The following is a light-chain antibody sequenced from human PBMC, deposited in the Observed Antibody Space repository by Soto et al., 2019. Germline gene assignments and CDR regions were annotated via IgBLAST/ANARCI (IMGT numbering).Light chain of an antibody. V-gene: IGKV3-20*01. J-gene: IGKJ1*01. Sequence: EIVLTQSPVTLSLSPGERATLSCRASQSVSSSYLAWYQQKPGQAPRLLIYGASSRATGIPDRFSGSGSGTDFTLTISRLEPEYFEVYYCQQYSSSPWTFGQGTKVEIK. CDR3: QQYSSSPWT. CDR1: QSVSSSY. CDR2: GAS.